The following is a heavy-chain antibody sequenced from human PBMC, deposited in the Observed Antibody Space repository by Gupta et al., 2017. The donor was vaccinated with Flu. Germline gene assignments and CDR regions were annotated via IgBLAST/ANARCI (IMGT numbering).Heavy chain of an antibody. Sequence: QVQLQESGPGLVKPSETLSLTCTVSGGSINGYYLTWIRQSPGKGLEWIGYIHDRGRTAYNPSLESRVTISVDTSKKQFSLSLSSVTAADTAVYYCAREFYRNSDNLSSPFFADWGQGTLVIVSS. V-gene: IGHV4-59*01. CDR3: AREFYRNSDNLSSPFFAD. J-gene: IGHJ4*02. CDR2: IHDRGRT. CDR1: GGSINGYY. D-gene: IGHD3-16*02.